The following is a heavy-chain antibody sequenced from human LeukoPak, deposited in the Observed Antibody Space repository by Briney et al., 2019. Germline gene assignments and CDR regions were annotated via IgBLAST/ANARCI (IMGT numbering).Heavy chain of an antibody. CDR2: IYYSGST. D-gene: IGHD3-10*01. J-gene: IGHJ4*02. CDR3: ARVSPYGSGSYPYFDY. V-gene: IGHV4-39*07. Sequence: SETLSLTRTVSGGSISSSSYYWGWIRQPPGKGLEWIGSIYYSGSTYYNPSLKSRVTISVDTSKNQFSLKLSSVTAADTAVYYCARVSPYGSGSYPYFDYWGQGTLVTVSS. CDR1: GGSISSSSYY.